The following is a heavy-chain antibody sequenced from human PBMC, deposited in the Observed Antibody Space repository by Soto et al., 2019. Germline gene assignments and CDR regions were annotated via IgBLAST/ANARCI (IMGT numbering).Heavy chain of an antibody. CDR2: IYYSGST. CDR1: GGSISSGGYY. CDR3: ARSGYSYGPNPLLY. J-gene: IGHJ4*02. V-gene: IGHV4-31*03. Sequence: QVQLQESGPGLVKPSQTLSLTCTVSGGSISSGGYYWSWIRQHPGKGLEWIGYIYYSGSTYYNPSLKSRVTISVDTYKNQSSLKLSSVTAADTAVYYCARSGYSYGPNPLLYWCQGTLVTVSS. D-gene: IGHD5-18*01.